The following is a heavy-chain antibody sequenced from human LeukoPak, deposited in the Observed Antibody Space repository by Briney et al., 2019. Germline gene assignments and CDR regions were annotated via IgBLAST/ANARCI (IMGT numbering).Heavy chain of an antibody. V-gene: IGHV3-21*01. J-gene: IGHJ3*02. Sequence: GGSLRLSCAASGFTFSHSAMNWVRQAPGKGLEWVSSISTSSSYIYYADSVKGRFTISRDNAKNSLYLQMNSLRAEDTAVYYCARGGDAFDIWGQGTMVTVSS. CDR3: ARGGDAFDI. CDR2: ISTSSSYI. CDR1: GFTFSHSA.